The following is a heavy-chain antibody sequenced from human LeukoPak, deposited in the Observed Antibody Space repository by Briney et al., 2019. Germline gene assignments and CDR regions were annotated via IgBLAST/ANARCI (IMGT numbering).Heavy chain of an antibody. CDR2: INHSGST. J-gene: IGHJ4*02. V-gene: IGHV4-39*07. D-gene: IGHD2/OR15-2a*01. CDR3: AGDLGGNKDY. CDR1: GGSISSGSYY. Sequence: SETLSLTCTVSGGSISSGSYYWSWIRQPPGKGLEWIGEINHSGSTNYNPSLKSRVTISVDTSKNQFSLKLSSVTAADTAVYYCAGDLGGNKDYWGQGTLVTVSS.